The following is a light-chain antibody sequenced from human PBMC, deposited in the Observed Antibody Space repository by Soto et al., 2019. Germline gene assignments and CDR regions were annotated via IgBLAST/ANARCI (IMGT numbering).Light chain of an antibody. CDR2: GAS. J-gene: IGKJ4*01. CDR1: QSVSSSY. Sequence: EIVLTQSPGTLSLSPGERATLSCRASQSVSSSYLAWYQQKPGQAPRLLIYGASSRATGIPDRFSGSGSGXXXXXXXXXLXPEDFAVYYCQQYGSSPPLTFGGGTKVEIK. CDR3: QQYGSSPPLT. V-gene: IGKV3-20*01.